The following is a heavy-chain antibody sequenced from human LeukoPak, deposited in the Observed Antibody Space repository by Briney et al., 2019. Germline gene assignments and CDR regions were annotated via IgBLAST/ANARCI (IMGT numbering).Heavy chain of an antibody. CDR3: ATKTGSGSYYTHYYYYYMDV. J-gene: IGHJ6*03. CDR2: ISGSGGST. CDR1: GFTVSSNY. D-gene: IGHD3-10*01. Sequence: GGSLRLSCAASGFTVSSNYMSWVRQAPGKGLEWVSAISGSGGSTHYADSVKGRFTISRDNSKNTLYLQMNSLRAEGTAVYYCATKTGSGSYYTHYYYYYMDVWGKGTTVTISS. V-gene: IGHV3-66*01.